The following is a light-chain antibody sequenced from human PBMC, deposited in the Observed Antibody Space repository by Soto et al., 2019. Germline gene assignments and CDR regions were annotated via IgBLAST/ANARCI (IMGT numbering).Light chain of an antibody. Sequence: IQLTQSPSSLSASVGDRVTITCRAGQDIGSALAWYQQRPGKAPKLLLYDASNLEAGGPARFSGSVSGTDFTLTITSLRPEDFATYYCQQFNGFPLTFGGGTKVQIK. J-gene: IGKJ4*01. V-gene: IGKV1-13*02. CDR1: QDIGSA. CDR3: QQFNGFPLT. CDR2: DAS.